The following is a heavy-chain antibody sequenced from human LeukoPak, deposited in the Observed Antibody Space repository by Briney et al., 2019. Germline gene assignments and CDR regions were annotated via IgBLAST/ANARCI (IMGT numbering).Heavy chain of an antibody. J-gene: IGHJ4*02. D-gene: IGHD3-10*01. Sequence: SETLSLTCAVYGGSFSGYYWSWIRQPPGKGLEWIGEINHSGSTNYNPSLKSRVTISVDTSKNQFSLKLSSMTAADTAVYYCASWGGTTMVRGVFDYWGQGTLVTVSS. V-gene: IGHV4-34*01. CDR3: ASWGGTTMVRGVFDY. CDR2: INHSGST. CDR1: GGSFSGYY.